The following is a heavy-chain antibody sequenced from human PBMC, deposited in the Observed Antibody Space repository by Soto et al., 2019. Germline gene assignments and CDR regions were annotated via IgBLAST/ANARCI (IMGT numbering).Heavy chain of an antibody. CDR3: ARPLDSSGYYRVDP. CDR2: INHSGST. D-gene: IGHD3-22*01. CDR1: GGSFSGYY. V-gene: IGHV4-34*01. Sequence: QVQLQQWGAGLLKPSETLSLTCAVYGGSFSGYYWSWIRQPPGKGLEWIGEINHSGSTNYNPSLKSRVTLSVDTSKNPFSLKLSSVAGADTAVYYCARPLDSSGYYRVDPWGQGTLVTVSS. J-gene: IGHJ5*02.